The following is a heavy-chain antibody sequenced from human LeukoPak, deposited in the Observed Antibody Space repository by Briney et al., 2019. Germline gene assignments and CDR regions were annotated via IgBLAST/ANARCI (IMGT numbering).Heavy chain of an antibody. V-gene: IGHV3-53*01. CDR1: GFTVSSNY. J-gene: IGHJ4*02. D-gene: IGHD3-10*01. CDR2: MYSCGSP. CDR3: ARERGVGGSGTLDY. Sequence: GGSLRLSCAASGFTVSSNYMSWGRQGPGKGVEWVSVMYSCGSPYIPNSVKGRFAISRDNSKTTLYLQMNSLRAEDTAVYYCARERGVGGSGTLDYWGQGTLVAVSS.